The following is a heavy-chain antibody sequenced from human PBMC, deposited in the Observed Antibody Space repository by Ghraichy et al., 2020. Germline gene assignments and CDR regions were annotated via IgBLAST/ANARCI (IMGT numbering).Heavy chain of an antibody. D-gene: IGHD6-19*01. CDR2: ISSSTRYI. CDR3: SRGGGAGTPVLYHMDV. CDR1: GLMFSPNT. V-gene: IGHV3-21*01. J-gene: IGHJ6*02. Sequence: GGSLRLACVASGLMFSPNTMNWVRQAPGKGLEWVSSISSSTRYIYYADSVKGRFIISRDNAQNSLYLQMNSLIAEDTAVYYCSRGGGAGTPVLYHMDVWGLGTTVTVSS.